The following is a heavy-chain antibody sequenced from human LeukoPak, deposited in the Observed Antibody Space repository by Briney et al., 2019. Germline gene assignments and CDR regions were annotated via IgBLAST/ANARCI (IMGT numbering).Heavy chain of an antibody. Sequence: PGGSLRLSCAASGFTFSIAWMTWVRQAPGKGLEWVAVISYDGTNKYYAGSVKGRFTISRDNSKNTLYLQMSSLRAEDTAVYYCARDRGSGWYFWDWGQATLVIVSS. V-gene: IGHV3-30-3*01. CDR3: ARDRGSGWYFWD. J-gene: IGHJ4*02. D-gene: IGHD6-19*01. CDR2: ISYDGTNK. CDR1: GFTFSIAW.